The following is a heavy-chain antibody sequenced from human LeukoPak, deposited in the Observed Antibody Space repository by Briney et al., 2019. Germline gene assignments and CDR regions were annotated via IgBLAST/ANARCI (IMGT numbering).Heavy chain of an antibody. CDR1: GFTFSEYY. J-gene: IGHJ5*02. CDR2: ISSSGSTI. V-gene: IGHV3-11*01. Sequence: GGSLRLSCAASGFTFSEYYMSWIRQAPGKGLEWVSYISSSGSTIYYADSVKGRFTISRDNAKNSLYLQMNSLRAEDTAVYYCARDTTYGSGTNWFDAWGQGSLVTVSS. D-gene: IGHD3-10*01. CDR3: ARDTTYGSGTNWFDA.